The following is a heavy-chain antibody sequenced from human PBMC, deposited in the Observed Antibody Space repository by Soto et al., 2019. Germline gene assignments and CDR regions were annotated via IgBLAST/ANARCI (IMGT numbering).Heavy chain of an antibody. V-gene: IGHV3-23*01. CDR3: AKSPPGSGSYYSYFDY. J-gene: IGHJ4*02. CDR2: ISGSGGST. CDR1: GFTFSSYA. Sequence: PGGSLRLSCAASGFTFSSYAMSWVRQAPGKGLEWVSAISGSGGSTYYADSVKGRFTISRDNSKNTLYLQMNSLRAEDTAVYYCAKSPPGSGSYYSYFDYWGQGTLVTVSS. D-gene: IGHD1-26*01.